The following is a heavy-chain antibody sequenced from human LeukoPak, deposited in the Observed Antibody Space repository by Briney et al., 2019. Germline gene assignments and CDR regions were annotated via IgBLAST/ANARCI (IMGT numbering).Heavy chain of an antibody. Sequence: ASVKVSCKASGYTFTGYYMHWVRQAPGQGLEWMGWVNPNSGGTNYAQKFQGRVTMTRDTSISTAYMELSRLRSDDTAVYYCARDHARVWFREQKAEYFQHWGQGTLVTVSS. V-gene: IGHV1-2*02. CDR3: ARDHARVWFREQKAEYFQH. J-gene: IGHJ1*01. D-gene: IGHD3-10*01. CDR2: VNPNSGGT. CDR1: GYTFTGYY.